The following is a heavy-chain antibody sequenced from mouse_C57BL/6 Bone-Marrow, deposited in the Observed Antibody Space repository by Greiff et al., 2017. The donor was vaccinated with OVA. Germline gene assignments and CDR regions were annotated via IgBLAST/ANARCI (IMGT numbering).Heavy chain of an antibody. CDR3: ARRDYYGSSYDWYFDV. CDR2: IDPANGNT. Sequence: VQLKQSVAELVRPGASVKLSCTASGFNIKNTYMHWVKQRPEQGLEWIGRIDPANGNTKSAPKFQGKATITADTSSNTAYLQLSSLTSEDTAIYYCARRDYYGSSYDWYFDVWGTGTTVTVSS. V-gene: IGHV14-3*01. J-gene: IGHJ1*03. CDR1: GFNIKNTY. D-gene: IGHD1-1*01.